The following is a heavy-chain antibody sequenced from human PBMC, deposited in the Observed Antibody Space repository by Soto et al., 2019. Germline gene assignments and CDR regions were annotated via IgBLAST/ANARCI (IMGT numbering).Heavy chain of an antibody. CDR3: AREGFLEWLSSLDY. D-gene: IGHD3-3*01. V-gene: IGHV1-18*01. CDR1: GYTFTSYG. CDR2: ISAYNGNT. Sequence: ASVKVSCKASGYTFTSYGVSWVRQAPGQGLEWMGWISAYNGNTNYAQKLQGRVTMTTDTSTSTAYMELRSLRSDDTAVYYCAREGFLEWLSSLDYWGQGTLVTVSS. J-gene: IGHJ4*02.